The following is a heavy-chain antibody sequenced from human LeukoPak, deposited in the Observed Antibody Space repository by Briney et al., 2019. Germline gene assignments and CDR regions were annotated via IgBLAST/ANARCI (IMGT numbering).Heavy chain of an antibody. CDR2: FDPEDGET. CDR1: GYTLTELS. V-gene: IGHV1-24*01. J-gene: IGHJ4*02. CDR3: ATDLEDRTAKNFDY. Sequence: ASVKVSCKVSGYTLTELSMHWVRQAPGKGLEWMGGFDPEDGETIYAQKFQGRVTMTEDTSTDTAYMELSSLRSVDTAVYYCATDLEDRTAKNFDYWGQGTLVTVSS. D-gene: IGHD5-18*01.